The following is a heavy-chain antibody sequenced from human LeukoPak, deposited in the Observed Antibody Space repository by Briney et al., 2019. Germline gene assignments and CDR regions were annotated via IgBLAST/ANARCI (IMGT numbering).Heavy chain of an antibody. D-gene: IGHD7-27*01. V-gene: IGHV3-33*06. J-gene: IGHJ4*02. CDR1: GFTFSSYA. CDR2: IWYDGSNK. Sequence: GGSLRLSCAASGFTFSSYAMSWVRQAPGKGLEWVAVIWYDGSNKYYADSVKGRFTISRDNSKNTLYLQMNSLRAEDTAVYYCAKDITGDQGFDYWGQGTLVTVSS. CDR3: AKDITGDQGFDY.